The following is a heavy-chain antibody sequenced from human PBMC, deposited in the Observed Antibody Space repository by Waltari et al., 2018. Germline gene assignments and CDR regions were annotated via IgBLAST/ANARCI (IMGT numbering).Heavy chain of an antibody. CDR2: IYYSGST. CDR3: ARASSSAIDY. V-gene: IGHV4-59*11. CDR1: GGSISSHY. Sequence: QVQLQESGPGLVKPSETLSLTCTVSGGSISSHYWSWIRQPPGKGLEWIGYIYYSGSTNYIPSLKSRVTISVDTSKNQFSLKLSSVTAADTAVYYCARASSSAIDYWGQGTLVTVSS. D-gene: IGHD6-6*01. J-gene: IGHJ4*02.